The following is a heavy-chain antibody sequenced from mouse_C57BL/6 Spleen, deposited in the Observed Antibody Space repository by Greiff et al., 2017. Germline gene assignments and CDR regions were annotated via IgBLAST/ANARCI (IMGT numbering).Heavy chain of an antibody. CDR2: IDPETGGT. D-gene: IGHD2-4*01. CDR1: GYTFTDYE. J-gene: IGHJ1*03. V-gene: IGHV1-15*01. CDR3: TRGDYDWYFDV. Sequence: VKLMESGAELVRPGASVTLSCKASGYTFTDYEMHWVKQTPVHGLEWIGAIDPETGGTAYNQKFKGKAILTADKSSSTAYMELRSLTSEDSAVYYCTRGDYDWYFDVWGTGTTVTVSS.